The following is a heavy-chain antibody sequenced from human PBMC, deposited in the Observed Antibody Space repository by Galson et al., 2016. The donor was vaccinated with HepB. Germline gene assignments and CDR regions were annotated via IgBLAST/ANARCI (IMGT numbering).Heavy chain of an antibody. CDR2: ICHNGRS. V-gene: IGHV4-4*07. Sequence: SETLSLTCNVSAGAISGYCWTWIRQPAGKGPEWIGRICHNGRSIYNPSLKSRLTMSVDVSKSQFSVNLGSVTAADTAVYYCAREVTVWPNDYFDYWGQGTLVTVSS. J-gene: IGHJ4*02. D-gene: IGHD4-11*01. CDR3: AREVTVWPNDYFDY. CDR1: AGAISGYC.